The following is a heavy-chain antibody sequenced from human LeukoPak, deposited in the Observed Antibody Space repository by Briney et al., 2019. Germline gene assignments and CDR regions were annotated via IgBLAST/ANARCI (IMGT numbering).Heavy chain of an antibody. J-gene: IGHJ6*02. D-gene: IGHD2-2*01. V-gene: IGHV1-8*01. CDR1: GYTFTSYD. Sequence: GASVKVSCKASGYTFTSYDINWVRQATGQGLEWMGWVNPNSGNTGYAQKFQGRVTMTRNTSISTAYMELSSLRSEDTAVYYCARPPNCSSTSCYGYYYGMDVWGQGTTVTVSS. CDR3: ARPPNCSSTSCYGYYYGMDV. CDR2: VNPNSGNT.